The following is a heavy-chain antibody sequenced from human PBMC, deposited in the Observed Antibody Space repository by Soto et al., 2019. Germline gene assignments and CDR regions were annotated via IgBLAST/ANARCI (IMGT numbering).Heavy chain of an antibody. Sequence: QVQLMQSGAEVKKPGASVKVSCKASGYTFTGYYMHWVRQAPGQGLEWMGWINPNSGGTNYAQKFQGWVTMTRDTSISTAYMELSRLRSDDTAVYYCARGGMIVVVHYYYYGMDVWGQGTTVTVSS. D-gene: IGHD3-22*01. CDR1: GYTFTGYY. V-gene: IGHV1-2*04. CDR3: ARGGMIVVVHYYYYGMDV. J-gene: IGHJ6*02. CDR2: INPNSGGT.